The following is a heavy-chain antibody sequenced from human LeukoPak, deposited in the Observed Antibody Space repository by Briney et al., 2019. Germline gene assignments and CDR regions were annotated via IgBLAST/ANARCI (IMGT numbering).Heavy chain of an antibody. J-gene: IGHJ4*02. V-gene: IGHV1-69*13. CDR2: IIPIFGTA. CDR1: GGTFSSYA. CDR3: ARGGLLRYFDWLLY. Sequence: ASVKVSCKASGGTFSSYAISWVRQAPGQGLEWMGGIIPIFGTANYAQKFQGRVTITADESTSTAYMELSSLRSEDTAVYYCARGGLLRYFDWLLYWGQGTLVTVSS. D-gene: IGHD3-9*01.